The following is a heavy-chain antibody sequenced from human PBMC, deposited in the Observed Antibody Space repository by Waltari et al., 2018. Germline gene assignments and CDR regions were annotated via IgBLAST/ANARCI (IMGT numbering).Heavy chain of an antibody. CDR3: ARSSHYDFWSGTNWFDP. D-gene: IGHD3-3*01. CDR2: IYHSGST. Sequence: QVQLQESGPGLVKPSETLSLTCAVSGYSISSGYYWDWIRQPPGKGLEWIGSIYHSGSTYYNPSLKSRVTISVDTFKNQFSLKLSSVTAADTAVYYCARSSHYDFWSGTNWFDPWGQGTLVTVSS. J-gene: IGHJ5*02. V-gene: IGHV4-38-2*01. CDR1: GYSISSGYY.